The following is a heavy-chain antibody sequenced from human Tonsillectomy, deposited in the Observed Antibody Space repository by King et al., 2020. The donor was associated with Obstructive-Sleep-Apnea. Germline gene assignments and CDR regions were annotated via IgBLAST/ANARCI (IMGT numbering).Heavy chain of an antibody. D-gene: IGHD1-1*01. Sequence: QLQESGPGLLKPSETLSLTCTVSGGSITSTSYYWGWIRQPPGKGLEWITTIYYSWTTYYNPSLKSRVTISIDTSKNQFSLKLTSVTAADTAVYYCARGVGTTGGNWFDPWGQGTLVTVSS. CDR2: IYYSWTT. CDR1: GGSITSTSYY. CDR3: ARGVGTTGGNWFDP. V-gene: IGHV4-39*07. J-gene: IGHJ5*02.